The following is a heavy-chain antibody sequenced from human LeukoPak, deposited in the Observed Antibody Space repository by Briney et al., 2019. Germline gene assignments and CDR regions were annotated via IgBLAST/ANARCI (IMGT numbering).Heavy chain of an antibody. CDR2: VNSDGSST. Sequence: SGGSLRLSCVASGFTFSSHWMHWVRRAPGKGLVWVSRVNSDGSSTRYADSVQGRFTISRDNAKNSPYLQMNSLRAEDTAVYYCARARGSYYDYWGQGTLVTVSS. V-gene: IGHV3-74*01. CDR1: GFTFSSHW. J-gene: IGHJ4*02. CDR3: ARARGSYYDY. D-gene: IGHD3-16*01.